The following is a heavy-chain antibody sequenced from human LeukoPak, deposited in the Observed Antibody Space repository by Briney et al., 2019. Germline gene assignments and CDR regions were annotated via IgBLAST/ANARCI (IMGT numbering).Heavy chain of an antibody. Sequence: GGSLRLSCAASGFTFSSYDMHWVRQATGKGLVWVSAIGTAGDTYYPGSVKGRFTISRENAKNSLYLQMNSLRAEDTAVYYCARALWGRQQLDECYFDYWGQGTLVAVSS. V-gene: IGHV3-13*01. CDR2: IGTAGDT. J-gene: IGHJ4*02. CDR1: GFTFSSYD. CDR3: ARALWGRQQLDECYFDY. D-gene: IGHD6-13*01.